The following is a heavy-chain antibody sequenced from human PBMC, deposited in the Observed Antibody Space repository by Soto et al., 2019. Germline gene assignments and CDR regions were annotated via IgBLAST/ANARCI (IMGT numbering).Heavy chain of an antibody. CDR1: GFSLSTSGVG. CDR3: AHYMGGITDY. J-gene: IGHJ4*02. CDR2: VYWDGDK. D-gene: IGHD1-26*01. Sequence: QITLKESGPTLVKPTQTLTLTCTFSGFSLSTSGVGVGWIRQPPGKALDWVAIVYWDGDKRYSPSVRNRVNITEDTSNSQVVLTMTHMNPVDTATYFCAHYMGGITDYWGQWTLVTVSS. V-gene: IGHV2-5*02.